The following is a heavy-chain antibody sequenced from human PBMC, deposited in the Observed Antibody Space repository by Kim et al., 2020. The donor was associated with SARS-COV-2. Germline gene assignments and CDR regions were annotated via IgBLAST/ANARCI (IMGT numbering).Heavy chain of an antibody. D-gene: IGHD1-26*01. V-gene: IGHV1-18*01. Sequence: ASVKVSCKTSGYTFTDYGISWVRQAPGQGLEWMGWISTAHDEAGSAEKFQNRFRMTIDRYTSTAQMELRSLTPDDTAVYYCARDLHYRREDWGQGTVITV. CDR2: ISTAHDEA. CDR1: GYTFTDYG. J-gene: IGHJ4*02. CDR3: ARDLHYRRED.